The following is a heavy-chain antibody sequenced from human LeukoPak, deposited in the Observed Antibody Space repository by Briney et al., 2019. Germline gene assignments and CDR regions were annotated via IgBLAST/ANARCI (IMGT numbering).Heavy chain of an antibody. Sequence: SETLSLTCTVSGGSISSGDYYWSWIRQPPGKGLEWIGYIYYSGSTYYNPSLKSRVTISVDTSKNQSSLKLSSVTAADTAVYYCARDERRCSGGSCYTNYFDYWGQGTLVTVSS. D-gene: IGHD2-15*01. J-gene: IGHJ4*02. CDR2: IYYSGST. V-gene: IGHV4-30-4*01. CDR1: GGSISSGDYY. CDR3: ARDERRCSGGSCYTNYFDY.